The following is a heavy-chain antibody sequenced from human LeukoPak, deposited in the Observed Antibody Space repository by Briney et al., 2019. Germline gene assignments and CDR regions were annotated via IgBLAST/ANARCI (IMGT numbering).Heavy chain of an antibody. V-gene: IGHV3-30-3*01. J-gene: IGHJ5*02. D-gene: IGHD2-15*01. CDR2: VSDDGSNK. CDR3: ASLYCSGGSCYDVDGVDP. CDR1: GFTFSRYT. Sequence: PGGSLRLSCAASGFTFSRYTMHWVRQAPGKGLEWVALVSDDGSNKYYAESVKGRFTISRDNSKNTLYLQMSSLRPEDTALYYCASLYCSGGSCYDVDGVDPWGQGTLVSVSS.